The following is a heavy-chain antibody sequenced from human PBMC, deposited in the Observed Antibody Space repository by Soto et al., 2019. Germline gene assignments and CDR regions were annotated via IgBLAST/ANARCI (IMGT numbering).Heavy chain of an antibody. CDR1: GFTFSSYE. V-gene: IGHV3-48*03. Sequence: PGGSLRLSCAASGFTFSSYEMNWVRQAPGKGLEWVSYISSSGSTIYYADSVKGRFTISRDNAKNSLYLQMNSLRAEDTAVYYCARSDIVALFDYWGQGTLVTVSS. J-gene: IGHJ4*02. CDR3: ARSDIVALFDY. CDR2: ISSSGSTI. D-gene: IGHD5-12*01.